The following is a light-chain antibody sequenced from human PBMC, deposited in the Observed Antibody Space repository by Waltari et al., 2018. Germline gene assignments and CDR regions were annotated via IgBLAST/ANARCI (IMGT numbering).Light chain of an antibody. V-gene: IGLV4-69*01. CDR3: QTGGHGTWV. CDR1: SGHSSNV. CDR2: VNSHGSH. J-gene: IGLJ3*02. Sequence: QLVLTQSPSASVSLGASVKLTCTLSSGHSSNVIAWLQQQPEKGPRYLMKVNSHGSHSKGDKIPDRFSGSSSGAEHYLTISSLQSEDEADYYCQTGGHGTWVFGGGTKLTVL.